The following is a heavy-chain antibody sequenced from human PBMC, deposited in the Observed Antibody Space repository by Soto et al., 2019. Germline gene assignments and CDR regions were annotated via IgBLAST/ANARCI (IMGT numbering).Heavy chain of an antibody. CDR1: GYTFTSYG. D-gene: IGHD2-2*01. J-gene: IGHJ6*02. V-gene: IGHV1-18*01. CDR3: ARDAISTSPTDYYYYGMDV. Sequence: ASVKVSCKASGYTFTSYGISWVRQAPGQGLECMGWISAYNGNTNYAQKLQGRVTMTTDTSTSTAYMELRSLRSDDTAVYYCARDAISTSPTDYYYYGMDVWGQGTTVTVS. CDR2: ISAYNGNT.